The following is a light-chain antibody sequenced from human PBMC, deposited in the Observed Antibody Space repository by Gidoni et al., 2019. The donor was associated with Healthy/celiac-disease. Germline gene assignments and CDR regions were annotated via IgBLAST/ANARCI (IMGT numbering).Light chain of an antibody. V-gene: IGLV1-44*01. CDR2: SNN. Sequence: QSVLPQPPPALGPPGQRGTISCSGSSSNIGSNTVNWYQQLPGTAPKLLIYSNNQRPSGVPDRFSGSKSGTSASLAISGLQSEDEADYYCAAWDDSLNGWVFGGGTKLTVL. CDR3: AAWDDSLNGWV. CDR1: SSNIGSNT. J-gene: IGLJ3*02.